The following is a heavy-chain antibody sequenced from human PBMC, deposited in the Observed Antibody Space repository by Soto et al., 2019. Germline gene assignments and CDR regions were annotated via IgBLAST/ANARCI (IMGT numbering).Heavy chain of an antibody. J-gene: IGHJ4*02. V-gene: IGHV4-39*01. Sequence: QLQLQESGPGLVKPSETLSLTCTVSGGSISSSSYYWGWIRQPPGKGLEWIGSIYYSGSTYYNPSLKRRVTISVDTSKNQVSLKLSSVTAADTAVYYCARHLPSMVRGVGPLDYWGQGTLVTVSS. CDR1: GGSISSSSYY. CDR2: IYYSGST. CDR3: ARHLPSMVRGVGPLDY. D-gene: IGHD3-10*01.